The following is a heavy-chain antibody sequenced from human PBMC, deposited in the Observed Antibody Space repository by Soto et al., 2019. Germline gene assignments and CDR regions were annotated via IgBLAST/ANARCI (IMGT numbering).Heavy chain of an antibody. CDR2: IHYSRST. CDR3: AAHESGGDYADY. J-gene: IGHJ4*02. Sequence: QLQLQESGPGLVKPSETLSLTCTVSGDPVTISDYYWGWIRQPPGKGLEWIGSIHYSRSTYYNPSLKRRVTISGDTSKKQFSLKLTSVTAADAAVYYCAAHESGGDYADYWGQGTLVTVSA. CDR1: GDPVTISDYY. D-gene: IGHD2-21*01. V-gene: IGHV4-39*01.